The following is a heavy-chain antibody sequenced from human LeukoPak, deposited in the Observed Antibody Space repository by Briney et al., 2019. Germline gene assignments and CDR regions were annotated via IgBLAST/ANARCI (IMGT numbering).Heavy chain of an antibody. V-gene: IGHV3-64D*08. CDR2: ISTNGGRI. CDR3: PLPTLGY. CDR1: AFTFSSYA. D-gene: IGHD2-15*01. J-gene: IGHJ4*02. Sequence: PGGSLRLSCSASAFTFSSYAMHWLRQAPGKGLQYVSGISTNGGRIYYADYVKDRFTISRDNSKNTLYLEMTRLKFEDTAVYYCPLPTLGYWGEGTLVTVSS.